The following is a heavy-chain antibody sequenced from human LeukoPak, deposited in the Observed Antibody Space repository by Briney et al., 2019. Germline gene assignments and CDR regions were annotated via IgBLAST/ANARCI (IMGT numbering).Heavy chain of an antibody. CDR2: IYYSGST. Sequence: SEALSLTCTVSGGSISSYYWNWIRQPPGKGLEWIGYIYYSGSTNYNPSLKSRVTISVDTSKNQFSLKLSSVTAADTAVYYCARGADSSGYYSIFYFDYWGQGTLVTVSS. CDR3: ARGADSSGYYSIFYFDY. D-gene: IGHD3-22*01. CDR1: GGSISSYY. J-gene: IGHJ4*02. V-gene: IGHV4-59*01.